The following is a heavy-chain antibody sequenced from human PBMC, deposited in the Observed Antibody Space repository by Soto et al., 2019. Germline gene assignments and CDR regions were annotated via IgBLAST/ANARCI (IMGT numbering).Heavy chain of an antibody. V-gene: IGHV4-31*03. D-gene: IGHD4-17*01. CDR2: IFYRGST. CDR3: ARLDYADSAFDS. J-gene: IGHJ4*02. Sequence: QVQLQESGPGLVQPSETLSLTCSVSGGSITSASYHWSWLRQHPGKGLEFIGYIFYRGSTYYNPPLETRLTMSVDTAKNDVALRLNGVTAADTAVDYCARLDYADSAFDSWGRGILVTVSS. CDR1: GGSITSASYH.